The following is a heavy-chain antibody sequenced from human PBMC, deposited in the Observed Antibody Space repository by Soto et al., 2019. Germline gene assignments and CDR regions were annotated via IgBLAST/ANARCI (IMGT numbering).Heavy chain of an antibody. Sequence: QVQLVESGGGVVQPGGSLRLSCAASGFTFSSYGMHWVRQAPGKGLEWVAFIWYDGSNKYYADSVKGRFTISRDNFKNTLYLQMKSLGSEDTGESDLAREGYETPFQEGLRFQHWCHGTLLSVCS. J-gene: IGHJ1*01. CDR3: AREGYETPFQEGLRFQH. CDR1: GFTFSSYG. D-gene: IGHD2-2*01. CDR2: IWYDGSNK. V-gene: IGHV3-33*01.